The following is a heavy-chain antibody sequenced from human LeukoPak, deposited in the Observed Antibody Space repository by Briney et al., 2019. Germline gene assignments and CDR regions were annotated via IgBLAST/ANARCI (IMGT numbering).Heavy chain of an antibody. CDR3: ARDEGFYGSSWHFDY. J-gene: IGHJ4*02. CDR1: GYTFTSYG. Sequence: ASVKVSCKASGYTFTSYGISWVRQAPGQGLEWMGWINPNSGGTNYAQKFQGRVTMTRDTSISTAYMELSRLRSDDTAVYYCARDEGFYGSSWHFDYWGQGTLVTVSS. CDR2: INPNSGGT. V-gene: IGHV1-2*02. D-gene: IGHD6-13*01.